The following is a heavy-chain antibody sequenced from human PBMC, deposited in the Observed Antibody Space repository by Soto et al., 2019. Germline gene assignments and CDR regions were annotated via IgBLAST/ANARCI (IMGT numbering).Heavy chain of an antibody. CDR1: GYTFTSYY. CDR2: INPSGGST. J-gene: IGHJ6*02. CDR3: ARDDGVYNSSESGMDV. Sequence: ASVKVSCKASGYTFTSYYMHWVRQAPGQGLEWMGIINPSGGSTSYAQKFQGRVTMTRDTSTSTVYMELSSLRSEDTAVYYCARDDGVYNSSESGMDVWGQGTTVTVSS. D-gene: IGHD6-13*01. V-gene: IGHV1-46*01.